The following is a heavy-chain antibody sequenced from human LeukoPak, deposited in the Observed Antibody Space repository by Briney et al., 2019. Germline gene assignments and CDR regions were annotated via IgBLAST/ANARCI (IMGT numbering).Heavy chain of an antibody. D-gene: IGHD3-10*01. J-gene: IGHJ4*02. V-gene: IGHV3-23*01. CDR1: EFTFSNYA. CDR2: ISGSGIHT. Sequence: GGSLRLSCAASEFTFSNYAMTWVRQAPGKGLEWVSTISGSGIHTYYADSVRGRFTISRDNSKNTLFLQMKSLRAEDTAIYYCAKDFYGSGSYGYFDYWGQGTLVTVSS. CDR3: AKDFYGSGSYGYFDY.